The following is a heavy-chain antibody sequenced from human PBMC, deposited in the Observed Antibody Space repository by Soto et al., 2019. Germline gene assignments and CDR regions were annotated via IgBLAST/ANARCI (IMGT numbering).Heavy chain of an antibody. J-gene: IGHJ4*02. CDR2: IKSKTDGGTT. V-gene: IGHV3-15*01. D-gene: IGHD2-15*01. CDR3: TTDWGYCSGGSCYSFDY. Sequence: PGGSLRLSCAASGFTFSNAWMSWVRQAPGKGLEWVGRIKSKTDGGTTDYAAPVKGRFTISRDDSKNTLYLQMNSLKTEDTAVYYCTTDWGYCSGGSCYSFDYWGQGTLVTVSS. CDR1: GFTFSNAW.